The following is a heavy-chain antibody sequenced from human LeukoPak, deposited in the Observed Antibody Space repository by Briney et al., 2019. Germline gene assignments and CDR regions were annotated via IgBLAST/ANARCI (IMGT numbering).Heavy chain of an antibody. CDR3: ARGQGYCSGGSCFLYYFDY. CDR2: IDPSDSDA. J-gene: IGHJ4*02. V-gene: IGHV5-10-1*01. CDR1: GYRFNSYW. Sequence: GESLKISCKGSGYRFNSYWISRVRQMPGKGLEWMGGIDPSDSDANYSPSFQGHVTFSVDKSLTTAFLQWSSLKASDTAMYYCARGQGYCSGGSCFLYYFDYWGQGTLVTVSS. D-gene: IGHD2-15*01.